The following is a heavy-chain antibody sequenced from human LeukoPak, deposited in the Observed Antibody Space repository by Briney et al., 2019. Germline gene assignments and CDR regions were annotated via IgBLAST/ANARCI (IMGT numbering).Heavy chain of an antibody. CDR3: ARGRSIAAAAPYWYFDL. Sequence: PSETLSLTCAVYGGSFSGYYWSWIRQPPGKGLEWIGEINHSGSTNYNPSLKSRVTISVDTSKNQFSLKLSSVTAADTAVYYCARGRSIAAAAPYWYFDLWGRGTLVTVSS. J-gene: IGHJ2*01. CDR1: GGSFSGYY. D-gene: IGHD6-13*01. CDR2: INHSGST. V-gene: IGHV4-34*01.